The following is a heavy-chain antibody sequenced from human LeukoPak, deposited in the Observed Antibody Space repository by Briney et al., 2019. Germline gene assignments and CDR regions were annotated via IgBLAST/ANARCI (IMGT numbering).Heavy chain of an antibody. CDR3: AKDNMVQGVPQYYYYYYLDV. J-gene: IGHJ6*03. CDR1: GFSFSTYG. Sequence: GGSLRLSCAASGFSFSTYGMHWVRQAPGKGLEWVAVISYDGANKYYADSVKGRFTIPRDNSKSTLYLQMNSLRDEDTAVFYRAKDNMVQGVPQYYYYYYLDVWGKGTTVTVSS. CDR2: ISYDGANK. V-gene: IGHV3-30*18. D-gene: IGHD3-10*01.